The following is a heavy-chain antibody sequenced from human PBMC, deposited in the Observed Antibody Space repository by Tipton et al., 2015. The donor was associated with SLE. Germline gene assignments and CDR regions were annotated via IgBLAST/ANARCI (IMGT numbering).Heavy chain of an antibody. D-gene: IGHD1-26*01. CDR2: ISGSGGST. CDR1: GFTFSSYA. Sequence: SLRLSCAASGFTFSSYALSWVRQAPGKGLEWVSAISGSGGSTYYADSVKGRFTIPRDNSKNTLYLQMNSLRAEDTAVYYCAKVESYGLGYWGQGTLVTVSS. J-gene: IGHJ4*02. V-gene: IGHV3-23*01. CDR3: AKVESYGLGY.